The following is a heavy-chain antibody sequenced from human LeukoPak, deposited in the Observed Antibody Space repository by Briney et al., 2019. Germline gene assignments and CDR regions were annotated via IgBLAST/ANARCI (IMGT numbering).Heavy chain of an antibody. CDR2: IYTSGST. V-gene: IGHV4-61*02. CDR1: AGSISSVRSY. Sequence: SQTLSLTCLLAAGSISSVRSYWSWIRQPAGKGLEWIGRIYTSGSTNYNPSLKTRVTISVATSKNKFSLTLSSLTAPDRAVYRGASVPRSIAAVTPWGQGTLVTVSS. D-gene: IGHD6-13*01. CDR3: ASVPRSIAAVTP. J-gene: IGHJ4*02.